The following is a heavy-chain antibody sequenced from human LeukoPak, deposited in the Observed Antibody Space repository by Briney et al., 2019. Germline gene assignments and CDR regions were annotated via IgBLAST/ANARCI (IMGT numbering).Heavy chain of an antibody. CDR2: ISAYNDNT. D-gene: IGHD2-2*01. J-gene: IGHJ4*02. Sequence: ASVKVSCKASGYTFTSYGISWVRQAPGQGLEWMGWISAYNDNTNYAQSLQGRVTVTTDTSTNTAYMELRSLRSDDTAVYYCARDRVIPSANFLFDYRGQGTLVTVFS. CDR1: GYTFTSYG. CDR3: ARDRVIPSANFLFDY. V-gene: IGHV1-18*01.